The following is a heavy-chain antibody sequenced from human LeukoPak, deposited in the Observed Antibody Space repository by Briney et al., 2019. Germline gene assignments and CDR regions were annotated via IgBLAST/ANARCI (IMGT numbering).Heavy chain of an antibody. V-gene: IGHV3-21*01. CDR1: GFTFSTYD. J-gene: IGHJ4*02. CDR3: ARVRFLLDY. D-gene: IGHD2/OR15-2a*01. CDR2: ITSTSSYT. Sequence: GGSLRLSCSASGFTFSTYDMNWVRQAPGKGLEWVSSITSTSSYTYYADSVKGRFTISRDNAKNSLYLQMNSLRAEDTAVYYCARVRFLLDYWGQGTLVTVSS.